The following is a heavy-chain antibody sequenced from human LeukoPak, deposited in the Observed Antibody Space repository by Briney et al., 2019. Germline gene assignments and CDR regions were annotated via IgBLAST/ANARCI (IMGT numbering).Heavy chain of an antibody. J-gene: IGHJ4*02. Sequence: PGGSLTLSCAASGFTFSSYGISWVRPAPGEGLEWVTNIKQDGREKYYVDSVKGRFTISRDNAKNSLYLQMSSLRAEDTAVYYCARGDYGDAQSVDWGQGTLVTVSS. V-gene: IGHV3-7*01. D-gene: IGHD4-17*01. CDR1: GFTFSSYG. CDR2: IKQDGREK. CDR3: ARGDYGDAQSVD.